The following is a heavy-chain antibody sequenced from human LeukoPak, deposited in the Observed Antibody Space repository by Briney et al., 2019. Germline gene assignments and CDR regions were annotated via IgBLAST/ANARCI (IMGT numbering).Heavy chain of an antibody. D-gene: IGHD1-26*01. Sequence: SETLSLTCSVYGGSISSGSYYWSWIRQPAGKGLEWVGRIYTSGSTNYNPSLKSRVTISVDTSKNQFSLKLSSVTAADTAVYYCARVLGDMGAINWGQGTLVTVSS. CDR1: GGSISSGSYY. V-gene: IGHV4-61*02. CDR3: ARVLGDMGAIN. J-gene: IGHJ4*02. CDR2: IYTSGST.